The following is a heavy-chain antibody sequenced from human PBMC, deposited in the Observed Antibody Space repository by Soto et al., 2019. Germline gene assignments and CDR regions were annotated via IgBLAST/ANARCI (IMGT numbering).Heavy chain of an antibody. J-gene: IGHJ6*03. V-gene: IGHV5-51*01. D-gene: IGHD5-12*01. CDR1: GYSFTSYW. CDR2: IYPGDSDT. Sequence: PGESLKISCKGSGYSFTSYWIGWVRQMPGKGLEWMGIIYPGDSDTRYSPSFQGQVTISADKSISTAYLQWSSLKASDTAMYYCASRGQYSGYDSPTYYYMDVWGKGTTVTVSS. CDR3: ASRGQYSGYDSPTYYYMDV.